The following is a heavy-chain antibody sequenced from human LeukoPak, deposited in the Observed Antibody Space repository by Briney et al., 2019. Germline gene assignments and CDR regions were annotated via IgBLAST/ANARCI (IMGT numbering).Heavy chain of an antibody. J-gene: IGHJ6*02. V-gene: IGHV3-30*18. D-gene: IGHD6-13*01. CDR3: AKGPSNLSWDYYYGMDV. Sequence: PGRSLRLSCAASGFTFSSYGMHWVRQAPGKGLEWVAIISYNGSNKYYVDSVKGRFTISRDNSKNTLYLQMNSLRAEDTAVYYCAKGPSNLSWDYYYGMDVWGQGTTVTVSS. CDR1: GFTFSSYG. CDR2: ISYNGSNK.